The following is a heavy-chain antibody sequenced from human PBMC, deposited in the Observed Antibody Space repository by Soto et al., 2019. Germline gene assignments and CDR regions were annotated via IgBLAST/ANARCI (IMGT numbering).Heavy chain of an antibody. CDR2: IWYDGSNK. V-gene: IGHV3-33*01. J-gene: IGHJ4*02. CDR1: GFTFSTYG. Sequence: QVQLVESGGGVVQPGRSLRISCAASGFTFSTYGMHWVRQAPGKGLEWVAVIWYDGSNKYYADSVKGRFTISRDNSKTTLYLQMNSLRAEDTAVYYCARAVGPFDYWGQGTLVTVSS. D-gene: IGHD1-26*01. CDR3: ARAVGPFDY.